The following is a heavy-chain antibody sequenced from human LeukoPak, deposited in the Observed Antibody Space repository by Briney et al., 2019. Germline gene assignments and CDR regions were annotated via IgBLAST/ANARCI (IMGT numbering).Heavy chain of an antibody. V-gene: IGHV3-53*01. D-gene: IGHD1-26*01. Sequence: AGGSLRLSCAASGFTVSSNYMSWVRQAPGKGLEWVSVIYSGGSTYYADSVKGRFTISRDNSKNTLYLQMNSLRAEDTAVYYCAKDVEKYSGSYLGVFDIWGQETMVTVSS. CDR3: AKDVEKYSGSYLGVFDI. J-gene: IGHJ3*02. CDR1: GFTVSSNY. CDR2: IYSGGST.